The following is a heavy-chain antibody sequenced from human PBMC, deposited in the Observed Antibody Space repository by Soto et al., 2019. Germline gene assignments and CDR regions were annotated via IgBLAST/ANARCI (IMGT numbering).Heavy chain of an antibody. CDR2: IIPIFGTA. J-gene: IGHJ6*02. CDR1: GGTFSSYA. D-gene: IGHD3-10*01. Sequence: QVQLVQSGAEVKKPGSSVKVSCKASGGTFSSYAISWVRQAPGQGLEWMGGIIPIFGTANYGQKFQGRVTFTADESTSTAYMELSSLRSEDTAVYYCARERLLWFGELLPSRSAGMAVWGQGTTVTVSS. CDR3: ARERLLWFGELLPSRSAGMAV. V-gene: IGHV1-69*01.